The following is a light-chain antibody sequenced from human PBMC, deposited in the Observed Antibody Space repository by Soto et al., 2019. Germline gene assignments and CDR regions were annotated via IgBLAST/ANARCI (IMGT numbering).Light chain of an antibody. CDR2: GAS. V-gene: IGKV3-20*01. CDR3: QQYGSSPPYT. CDR1: QSVSSSY. Sequence: EIVLTQSPGTLSLSPGERATLSCRASQSVSSSYLAWYQQKPGQAPRLLIYGASSRATGIPDRFSGSGSGTDFTLTIRRLAPEDFAVYYCQQYGSSPPYTFGQGTKLEIK. J-gene: IGKJ2*01.